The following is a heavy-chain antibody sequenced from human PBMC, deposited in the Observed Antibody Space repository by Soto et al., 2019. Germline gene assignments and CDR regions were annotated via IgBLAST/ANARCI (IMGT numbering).Heavy chain of an antibody. V-gene: IGHV3-23*01. J-gene: IGHJ4*02. CDR2: ISESGGST. Sequence: GGSLRLSCAASGFSFSDYAMSWVRQAPGKGLEWVSVISESGGSTHYADSVGGRFTVSRDNSKNSLCLRMNSLRDEDTAVYFCAKRSPYSSGWYSPIFDYWGQGALVTVSS. CDR3: AKRSPYSSGWYSPIFDY. D-gene: IGHD6-13*01. CDR1: GFSFSDYA.